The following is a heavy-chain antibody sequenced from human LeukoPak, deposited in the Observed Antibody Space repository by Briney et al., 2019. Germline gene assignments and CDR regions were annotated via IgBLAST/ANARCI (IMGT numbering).Heavy chain of an antibody. D-gene: IGHD7-27*01. CDR2: IYHSGIT. V-gene: IGHV4-30-2*01. Sequence: PSQTLSLTCTVSGGSISSGGFSWSWIRQPPGKGLEWIGYIYHSGITYYNPSLKSRVTISVDRSNNQFSLKLSSVTAADTAVYYCARSRETGAGSLDYFDYWGQGALVTVSS. J-gene: IGHJ4*02. CDR3: ARSRETGAGSLDYFDY. CDR1: GGSISSGGFS.